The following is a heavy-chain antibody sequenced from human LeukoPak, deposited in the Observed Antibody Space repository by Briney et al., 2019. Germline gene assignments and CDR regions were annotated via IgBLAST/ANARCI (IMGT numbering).Heavy chain of an antibody. Sequence: GGSLRLSCAVSGFTFRDYEMHWVRQAPGKGLVWVSYISSSGGSTYYAPSVKGRFTISRDNAKNSLYLQMNSLRSDDTAVYYCATLAVAGPFGYWGPGTLVPVSS. J-gene: IGHJ4*02. CDR3: ATLAVAGPFGY. CDR2: ISSSGGST. D-gene: IGHD6-19*01. CDR1: GFTFRDYE. V-gene: IGHV3-48*03.